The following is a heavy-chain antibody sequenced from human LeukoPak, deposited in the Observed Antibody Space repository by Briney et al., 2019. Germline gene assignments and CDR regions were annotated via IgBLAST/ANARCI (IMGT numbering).Heavy chain of an antibody. D-gene: IGHD6-13*01. CDR3: AKDSGYSSSWYAFDI. CDR2: ISYDGSNK. V-gene: IGHV3-30*18. Sequence: GGSLRLSCAASRFTFISYGMHWVRQAPGTGLEWVALISYDGSNKYYADSVKGRFTISRDNSKNTLYLQMNSLRAEDTAVYYCAKDSGYSSSWYAFDIWGQGTMVTVSS. J-gene: IGHJ3*02. CDR1: RFTFISYG.